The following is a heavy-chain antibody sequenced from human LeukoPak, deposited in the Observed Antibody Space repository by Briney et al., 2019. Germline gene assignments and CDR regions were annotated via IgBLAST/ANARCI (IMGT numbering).Heavy chain of an antibody. CDR3: ASGSYYGGFFDL. Sequence: GGSLRLSCAASGFIFSPYGMTWVRQAPGKGLEWVSTISSSDYPSYTDSVKGRFTVSRDNAKNSLYLQMNSLSAEDTALYYCASGSYYGGFFDLWGRGALVTVSS. D-gene: IGHD1-26*01. CDR2: ISSSDYP. J-gene: IGHJ2*01. CDR1: GFIFSPYG. V-gene: IGHV3-21*01.